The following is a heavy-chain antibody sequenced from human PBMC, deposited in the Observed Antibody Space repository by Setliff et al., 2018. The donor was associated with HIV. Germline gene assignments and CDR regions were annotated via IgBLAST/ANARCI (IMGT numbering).Heavy chain of an antibody. CDR1: GPTFNVYY. D-gene: IGHD6-6*01. V-gene: IGHV1-2*02. Sequence: ASVKASGKASGPTFNVYYVHWVRQAPGQGLEWMGWVDPNSGNTGYAQKFQGRVTMTRDTSISTAYMELSRLRSDDTAVYYCARDLGYSSSSGWFDPWGQGTLVTVSS. CDR2: VDPNSGNT. J-gene: IGHJ5*02. CDR3: ARDLGYSSSSGWFDP.